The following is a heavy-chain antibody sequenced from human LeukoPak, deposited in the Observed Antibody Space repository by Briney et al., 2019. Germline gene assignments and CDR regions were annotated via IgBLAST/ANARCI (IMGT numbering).Heavy chain of an antibody. J-gene: IGHJ4*02. V-gene: IGHV3-23*01. CDR1: GFTFGSHA. CDR2: IGGSGGST. D-gene: IGHD3-3*01. Sequence: GGSLRLSCAASGFTFGSHAMGWVRQAPGKGLEWVSAIGGSGGSTYYADSVKGRFTISRDNSKNTLYLQMNSLRAEDTALYYCARDPGVVAFHYFDYWGQGTLVTVSS. CDR3: ARDPGVVAFHYFDY.